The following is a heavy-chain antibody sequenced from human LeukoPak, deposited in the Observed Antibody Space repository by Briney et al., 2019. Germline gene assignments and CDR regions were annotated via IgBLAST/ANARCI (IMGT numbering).Heavy chain of an antibody. D-gene: IGHD6-6*01. V-gene: IGHV4-59*10. J-gene: IGHJ4*02. CDR1: GGSFSGYY. CDR2: IYTSGST. Sequence: SETLSLTCAVYGGSFSGYYWSWIRQPAGKGLEWIGRIYTSGSTNYNPSLKSRVTMSVDTSKNQFSLKLSSVTAADTAVYYCASSIAEYYFDYWGQGTLVTVSS. CDR3: ASSIAEYYFDY.